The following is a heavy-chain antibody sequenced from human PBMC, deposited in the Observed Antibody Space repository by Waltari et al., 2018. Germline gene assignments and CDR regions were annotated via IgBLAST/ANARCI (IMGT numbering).Heavy chain of an antibody. D-gene: IGHD2-8*02. Sequence: QVQLVESGGGVVQPGRSLRLYCAASGFTFSSSCLHWVRQTPGRGLEWVAVISSDGSRKSYADSVKGRFSISRDNSKNSLSLEMNSLRPEDTAVYYCASCTGGNCYYYGFDVWGQGTTVTVSS. CDR2: ISSDGSRK. J-gene: IGHJ6*02. CDR3: ASCTGGNCYYYGFDV. CDR1: GFTFSSSC. V-gene: IGHV3-30*03.